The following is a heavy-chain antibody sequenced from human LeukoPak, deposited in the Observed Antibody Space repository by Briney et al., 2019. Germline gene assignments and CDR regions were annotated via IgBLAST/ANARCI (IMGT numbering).Heavy chain of an antibody. D-gene: IGHD4-17*01. CDR3: AKMRDYERFDI. V-gene: IGHV3-23*01. Sequence: GGSLRLSCAASRFTFSSYAMSWVRQAPGKGLEWVSAISGSGGSTYYADSVKGRLTISRDNSKSTLYLQMNSLRAEDTAVYYCAKMRDYERFDIWGQGTMVTVSS. CDR2: ISGSGGST. J-gene: IGHJ3*02. CDR1: RFTFSSYA.